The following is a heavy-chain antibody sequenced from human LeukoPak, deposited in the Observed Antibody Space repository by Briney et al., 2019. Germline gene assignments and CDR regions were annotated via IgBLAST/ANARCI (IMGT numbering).Heavy chain of an antibody. V-gene: IGHV1-2*02. CDR1: GYTFIDYY. D-gene: IGHD6-13*01. J-gene: IGHJ5*02. CDR2: INPDSGAT. CDR3: AREEQLAPFDP. Sequence: GASVKVSCKSSGYTFIDYYVHWVRQAPGQGLEWMGWINPDSGATKYVEKFQGRVTMTRDTSISTAYMELSRLRSDDTAVYYCAREEQLAPFDPWGQGTLVTVSS.